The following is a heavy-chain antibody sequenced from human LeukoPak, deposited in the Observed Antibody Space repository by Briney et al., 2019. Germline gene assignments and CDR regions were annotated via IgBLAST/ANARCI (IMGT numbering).Heavy chain of an antibody. CDR2: IIPIFGTA. J-gene: IGHJ6*02. V-gene: IGHV1-69*13. D-gene: IGHD3-3*01. Sequence: GASVKVSCKASGGTFSSYAISWVRQAPGQGLEWMGGIIPIFGTANYAQKFQGRVTITADESTSTPYMELSSLRSEDTAVYYCASVAIFGVAQSQYYYYGMDVWGQGTTVTASS. CDR1: GGTFSSYA. CDR3: ASVAIFGVAQSQYYYYGMDV.